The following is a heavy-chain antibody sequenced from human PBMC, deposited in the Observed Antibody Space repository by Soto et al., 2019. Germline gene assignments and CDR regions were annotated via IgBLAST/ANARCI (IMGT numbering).Heavy chain of an antibody. D-gene: IGHD3-22*01. CDR1: GGSISSGGYY. V-gene: IGHV4-31*04. J-gene: IGHJ2*01. CDR2: IYSTGTT. CDR3: ARPHSNGDFEL. Sequence: QVRLQESGPRLVKPSQTLSLTCTVSGGSISSGGYYWNWIRQHPGQGLEWIGYIYSTGTTDYNPSLKSRLVILVDTSKNHFFLNLYSVTAADTAVYDGARPHSNGDFELWGRGTLVTVSS.